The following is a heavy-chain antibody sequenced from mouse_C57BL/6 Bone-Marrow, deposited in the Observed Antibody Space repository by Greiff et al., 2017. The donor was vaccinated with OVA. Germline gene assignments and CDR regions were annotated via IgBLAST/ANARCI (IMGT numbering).Heavy chain of an antibody. Sequence: QVQLQQSGPELVKPGASVKISCKASGYAFSSSWMNWVKQRPGKGLEWIGRIYPGDGDTNYNGKFKGKATLTADTSSSTAYMQLSSLTSEDSAVYFCPITTGVEGYAMDYWGQGTSVTVSS. CDR3: PITTGVEGYAMDY. V-gene: IGHV1-82*01. CDR2: IYPGDGDT. J-gene: IGHJ4*01. D-gene: IGHD1-1*01. CDR1: GYAFSSSW.